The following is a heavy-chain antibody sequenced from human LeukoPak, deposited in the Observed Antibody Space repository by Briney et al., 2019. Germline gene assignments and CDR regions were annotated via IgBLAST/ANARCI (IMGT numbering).Heavy chain of an antibody. CDR3: ARVYGSGYDFRGAFDI. Sequence: SETLSLTCTVSGGSISSYYWSWIRQPAGKGLEWIGYIYYSGSTNYNPSLKSRVTISVDTSKNQFSLKLSSVTAADTAVYYCARVYGSGYDFRGAFDIWGQGTMVTVSS. CDR1: GGSISSYY. V-gene: IGHV4-59*01. CDR2: IYYSGST. J-gene: IGHJ3*02. D-gene: IGHD5-12*01.